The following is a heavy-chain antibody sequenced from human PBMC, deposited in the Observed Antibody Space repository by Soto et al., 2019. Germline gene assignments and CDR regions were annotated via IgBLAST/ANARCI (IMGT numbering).Heavy chain of an antibody. D-gene: IGHD4-17*01. CDR2: ISYSGTT. Sequence: PSETLSLTCTVSGGSISSGNYYWSWIRQPPGKGLEWIGFISYSGTTHYSASLRSRVSISVDTSKNQFSLDLSSVTAADTAVYYCATMGTPVTGLYYFDXWGQGTLVTVSS. CDR3: ATMGTPVTGLYYFDX. CDR1: GGSISSGNYY. J-gene: IGHJ4*02. V-gene: IGHV4-30-4*01.